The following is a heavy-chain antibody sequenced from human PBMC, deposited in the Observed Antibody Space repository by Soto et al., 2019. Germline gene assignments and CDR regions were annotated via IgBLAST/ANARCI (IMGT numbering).Heavy chain of an antibody. D-gene: IGHD6-13*01. V-gene: IGHV3-21*01. CDR1: GFTFSSYS. CDR2: ISSSSSYI. Sequence: AGGSLRLSCAASGFTFSSYSMNWVRQAPGKGLEWVSSISSSSSYIYYADSVKGRFTISRDNAKNSLYLQMNSLRAEDTAVYYCARDRGYSSSSPSYNWFDPWGQGTLVTVSS. CDR3: ARDRGYSSSSPSYNWFDP. J-gene: IGHJ5*02.